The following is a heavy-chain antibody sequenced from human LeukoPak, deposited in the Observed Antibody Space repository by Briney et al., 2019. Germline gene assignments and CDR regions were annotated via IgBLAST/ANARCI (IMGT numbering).Heavy chain of an antibody. CDR1: GYTFTGYY. CDR2: INPNSGGT. V-gene: IGHV1-2*02. J-gene: IGHJ4*02. D-gene: IGHD1-1*01. CDR3: ATTPLGTYYFDY. Sequence: ASVKVSCKASGYTFTGYYMHWVRQAPGQGLEWMGWINPNSGGTNCAQKFQGRVTMTRDTSISTAYMELSRLRSDDTAVYYCATTPLGTYYFDYWGQGTLVTVSS.